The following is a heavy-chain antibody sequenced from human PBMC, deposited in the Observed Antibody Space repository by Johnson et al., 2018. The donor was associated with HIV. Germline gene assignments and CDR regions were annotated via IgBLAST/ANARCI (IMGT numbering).Heavy chain of an antibody. CDR2: ISYDGSNQ. CDR1: GFTVRNNY. CDR3: AAYYDFWSGSYTSGFDI. J-gene: IGHJ3*02. V-gene: IGHV3-30*04. D-gene: IGHD3-3*01. Sequence: QVQLVESGGGWIQPGGSLRLSCAVSGFTVRNNYMSWVRQAPGKGLAWVAVISYDGSNQYYADSVKGRFTISRDNSKNTVFLQMNSLRPEETAMYYCAAYYDFWSGSYTSGFDIWGQGTMVTVSS.